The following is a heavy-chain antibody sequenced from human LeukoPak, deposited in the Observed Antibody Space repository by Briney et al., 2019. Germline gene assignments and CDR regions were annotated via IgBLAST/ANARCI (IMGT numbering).Heavy chain of an antibody. V-gene: IGHV3-43*02. J-gene: IGHJ6*02. CDR1: GFTFDDYA. Sequence: GGSLRLSCAASGFTFDDYAMHWVRQAPGKGLEWVSLISGDGGSTYYADSVKGRFTISRDNSKNSLYLQMSSLRTEDTALYYCAKDLRYSSTPYYYYYGMDVWGQGTTVTVSS. D-gene: IGHD6-13*01. CDR2: ISGDGGST. CDR3: AKDLRYSSTPYYYYYGMDV.